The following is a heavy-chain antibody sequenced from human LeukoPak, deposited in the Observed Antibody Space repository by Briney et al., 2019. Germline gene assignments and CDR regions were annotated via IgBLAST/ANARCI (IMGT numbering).Heavy chain of an antibody. J-gene: IGHJ4*02. V-gene: IGHV4-59*12. Sequence: NPSETLSLTCTVSGGSISSYYWSWIRQPPGKGLEWIGYIYYSGSTNYNPSLKSRVTISVDTSKNQFSLKLSSVTAADTAVYYCARKSPGIYDSSGYYHLFDYWGQGTLVTVSS. CDR3: ARKSPGIYDSSGYYHLFDY. CDR2: IYYSGST. D-gene: IGHD3-22*01. CDR1: GGSISSYY.